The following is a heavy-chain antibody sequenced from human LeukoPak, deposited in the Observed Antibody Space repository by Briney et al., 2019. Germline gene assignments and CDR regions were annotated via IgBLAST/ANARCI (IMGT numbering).Heavy chain of an antibody. J-gene: IGHJ4*02. Sequence: PGGSLRLSCAVSGLTFSSSWMAWVRQAPGKGPEWVANINLDESQKYYVDSVKGRFTISRDNAENSLHLQMNSLRAEDTALYYCARKRPNYFDYWGQGTLVTVSS. CDR3: ARKRPNYFDY. CDR1: GLTFSSSW. CDR2: INLDESQK. V-gene: IGHV3-7*01.